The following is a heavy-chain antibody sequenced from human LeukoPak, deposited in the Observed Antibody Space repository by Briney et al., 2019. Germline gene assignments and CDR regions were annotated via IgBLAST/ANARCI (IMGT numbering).Heavy chain of an antibody. CDR3: ARVGARLGAFDI. CDR1: GFTFSSYW. J-gene: IGHJ3*02. Sequence: PWGSLRLSCAASGFTFSSYWMHWVRQAPGKGLVWVSRIKSDGSITNYADSVKGRFTISRDNAKNTLYVQMNSLRAEDTAVYYCARVGARLGAFDIWGQGTMVTVSS. D-gene: IGHD6-25*01. CDR2: IKSDGSIT. V-gene: IGHV3-74*01.